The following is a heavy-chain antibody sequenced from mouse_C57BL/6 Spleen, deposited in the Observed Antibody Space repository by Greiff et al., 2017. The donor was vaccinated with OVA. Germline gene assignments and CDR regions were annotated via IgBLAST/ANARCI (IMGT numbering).Heavy chain of an antibody. D-gene: IGHD1-1*01. V-gene: IGHV5-9*01. CDR1: GFTFSSYT. CDR3: ARQGYYYGSSYGYFDV. CDR2: ISGGGGNT. Sequence: EVMLVESGGGLVKPGGSLKLSCAASGFTFSSYTMSWVRQTPEKRLEWVATISGGGGNTYYPDLVKGRFPISRDNAKNTLYLQMSSLRSEDTALYYCARQGYYYGSSYGYFDVWGTGTTVTVSS. J-gene: IGHJ1*03.